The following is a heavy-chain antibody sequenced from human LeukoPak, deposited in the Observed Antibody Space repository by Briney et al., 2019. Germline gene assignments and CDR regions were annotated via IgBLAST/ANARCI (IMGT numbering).Heavy chain of an antibody. D-gene: IGHD3-10*01. CDR1: GFTFSSYA. Sequence: GGSLRLSCAASGFTFSSYAMHWVRQAPGKGLEWVAVISYDGSNKYYADSVKGRFTISRDNSKNTLYLQMNSLRAEDTAVYYCARDWWGLEWFGELRVDYWGQGTLVTVSS. V-gene: IGHV3-30-3*01. J-gene: IGHJ4*02. CDR2: ISYDGSNK. CDR3: ARDWWGLEWFGELRVDY.